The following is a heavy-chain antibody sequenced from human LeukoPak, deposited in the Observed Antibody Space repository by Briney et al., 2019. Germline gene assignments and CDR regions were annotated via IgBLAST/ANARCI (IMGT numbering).Heavy chain of an antibody. CDR3: ATLAVAGTRGGY. CDR1: GFTFSSYA. CDR2: ISYDGSNK. Sequence: PGGSLRLSCAASGFTFSSYAMHWVRQAPGEGLEWVAVISYDGSNKYYADSVKGRFTISRDNSKNTLYLQMNSLRAEDTAVYYCATLAVAGTRGGYWGQGTLVTVSS. J-gene: IGHJ4*02. D-gene: IGHD6-19*01. V-gene: IGHV3-30*04.